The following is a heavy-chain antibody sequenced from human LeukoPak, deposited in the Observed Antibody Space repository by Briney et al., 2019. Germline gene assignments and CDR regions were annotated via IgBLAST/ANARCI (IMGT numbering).Heavy chain of an antibody. V-gene: IGHV1-69*13. J-gene: IGHJ6*02. D-gene: IGHD5-24*01. CDR1: GYTFTSYA. Sequence: SVKVSCKASGYTFTSYAISWVRQAPGQGLEWMGGIIPIFGTANYAQKFQGRVTITADESTSTAYMELSSLRSEDTAVYYCARDFREMATITYGMDVWGQGTTVTVSS. CDR2: IIPIFGTA. CDR3: ARDFREMATITYGMDV.